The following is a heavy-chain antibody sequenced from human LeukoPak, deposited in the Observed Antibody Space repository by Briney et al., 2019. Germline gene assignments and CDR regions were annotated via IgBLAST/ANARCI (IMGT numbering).Heavy chain of an antibody. CDR3: ARTGAARLEYYFDY. D-gene: IGHD6-6*01. CDR2: IYYSGST. Sequence: SETLSLTCSVSGGSISSSSDYWGWIRQPPGTGLEWIGSIYYSGSTYYNPSLKSRVTISVDTSKNQFSLKLSSVTAADTAVYYCARTGAARLEYYFDYWGQGTLVIVSS. CDR1: GGSISSSSDY. J-gene: IGHJ4*02. V-gene: IGHV4-39*01.